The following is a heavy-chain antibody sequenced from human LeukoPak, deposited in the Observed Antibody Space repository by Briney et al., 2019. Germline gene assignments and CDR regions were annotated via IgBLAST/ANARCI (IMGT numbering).Heavy chain of an antibody. J-gene: IGHJ5*02. CDR2: IYYSGST. CDR1: GGSISSSSYY. CDR3: ARDKSRTTIFGAVIIAGWFDP. D-gene: IGHD3-3*01. V-gene: IGHV4-39*07. Sequence: NSSETLSLTCTVSGGSISSSSYYWGWIRQPPGKGLEWIGSIYYSGSTYYNPSLKSRVTISVDTSKNQFSLKLSSVTAADTAVYYCARDKSRTTIFGAVIIAGWFDPWGQGTLVTVSS.